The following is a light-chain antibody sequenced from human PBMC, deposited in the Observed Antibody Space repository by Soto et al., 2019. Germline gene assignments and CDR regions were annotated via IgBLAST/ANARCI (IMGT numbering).Light chain of an antibody. CDR3: QAWDTSEGVV. V-gene: IGLV3-1*01. CDR2: QDT. CDR1: KLGDKY. J-gene: IGLJ2*01. Sequence: SYELTQPPSVSVSPGQTASITCSGDKLGDKYACWYQQKPGQSPVLIIYQDTKRPSGIPERFSGSNSGNTATLTISGTQAMDEADYYCQAWDTSEGVVFGRGPQLTVL.